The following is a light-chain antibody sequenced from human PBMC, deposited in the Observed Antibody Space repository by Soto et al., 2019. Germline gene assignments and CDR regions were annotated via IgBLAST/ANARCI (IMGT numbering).Light chain of an antibody. CDR2: DAS. Sequence: IHMTQSPATVAVSVGERVSITCRASHSISSWLAWYQQKPGKAPKLLIYDASSLQSGVPSRFSGSGSGTDFTLTISSLQPEDVATYYCQKYNSAPRTFGQGTKVDI. J-gene: IGKJ1*01. CDR3: QKYNSAPRT. CDR1: HSISSW. V-gene: IGKV1-27*01.